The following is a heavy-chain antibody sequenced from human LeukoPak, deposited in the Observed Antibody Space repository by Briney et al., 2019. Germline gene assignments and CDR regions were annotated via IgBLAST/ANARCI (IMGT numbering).Heavy chain of an antibody. V-gene: IGHV3-21*01. CDR2: ISSTSKYI. Sequence: GGSLRLSCAASEFTFSSYNMNWVRQAPGKGLEWVSSISSTSKYIYYADSVKGRFTISRDNAKNSLYLQMNSLRAEDTAVYYCAREPFWSGYYSNLHFDYWGQGTLVTVSS. J-gene: IGHJ4*02. CDR1: EFTFSSYN. D-gene: IGHD3-3*01. CDR3: AREPFWSGYYSNLHFDY.